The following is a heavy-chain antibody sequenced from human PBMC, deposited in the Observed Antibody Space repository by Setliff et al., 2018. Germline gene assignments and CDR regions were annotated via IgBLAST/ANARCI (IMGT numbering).Heavy chain of an antibody. CDR2: INAGNGNT. J-gene: IGHJ6*02. Sequence: GASVKVSCKASGYTFTSYGISWVRQAPGQRLEWMGWINAGNGNTKYSQKFQGRVTITRDTSASTAYMELSSLRSEDTAVYYCARFSGNSGMDVWGQGTTVTVSS. CDR1: GYTFTSYG. CDR3: ARFSGNSGMDV. V-gene: IGHV1-3*01.